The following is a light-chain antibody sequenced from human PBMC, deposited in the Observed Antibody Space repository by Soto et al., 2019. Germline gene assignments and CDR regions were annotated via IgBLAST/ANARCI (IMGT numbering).Light chain of an antibody. V-gene: IGLV2-11*01. J-gene: IGLJ3*02. CDR2: DVN. Sequence: QSVLTQPRSVSGSPGQSVTISCTGTSNDVGGYNYVSWYQQHPGKAPKLLISDVNNRPSGVPDRFSGSKSGNTASLIISGLQAEDEADYYCCSYAGSSTWVFGGGTKVTVL. CDR1: SNDVGGYNY. CDR3: CSYAGSSTWV.